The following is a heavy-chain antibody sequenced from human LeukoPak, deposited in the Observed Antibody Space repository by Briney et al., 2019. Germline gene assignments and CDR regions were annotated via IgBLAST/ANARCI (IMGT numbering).Heavy chain of an antibody. Sequence: RAGGSLRLSCAASGFTFSSYAMSWVRQAPGKGLEWVSAIGGSDGGTYYSDSVKGRFTISRDNSKNTLYLQMNSLRAEDTALYYCAKVQHSGYDMTFDYWGQGTLVTASS. V-gene: IGHV3-23*01. D-gene: IGHD5-12*01. CDR1: GFTFSSYA. CDR2: IGGSDGGT. J-gene: IGHJ4*02. CDR3: AKVQHSGYDMTFDY.